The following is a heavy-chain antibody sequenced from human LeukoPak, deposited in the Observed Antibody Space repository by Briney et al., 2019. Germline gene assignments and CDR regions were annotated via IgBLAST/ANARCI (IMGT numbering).Heavy chain of an antibody. J-gene: IGHJ6*02. Sequence: GGSLRLSCAASGFTFSSYAMSWVRQAPGKGLEWVSAISGSGGSTYYADSVKGRFTISRDNSKNTLYLQMNSLRAEDTAVYYCAKLPVAGTDYYHYGMDVWGQGTTVTVSS. CDR3: AKLPVAGTDYYHYGMDV. D-gene: IGHD6-19*01. CDR2: ISGSGGST. V-gene: IGHV3-23*01. CDR1: GFTFSSYA.